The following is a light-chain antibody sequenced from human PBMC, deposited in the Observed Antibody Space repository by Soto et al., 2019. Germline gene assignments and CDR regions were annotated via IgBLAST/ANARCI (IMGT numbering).Light chain of an antibody. CDR3: HQSNHWPPWT. CDR1: QSISTN. J-gene: IGKJ1*01. Sequence: EIVMTQSPATLSVYPGERVIISCRASQSISTNLAWYQYIPGQAPRLLIYAAYTKDTGIPARFSGSGSGTDFTLSITILHSEDYAVYYCHQSNHWPPWTFGQGTKVDI. V-gene: IGKV3-15*01. CDR2: AAY.